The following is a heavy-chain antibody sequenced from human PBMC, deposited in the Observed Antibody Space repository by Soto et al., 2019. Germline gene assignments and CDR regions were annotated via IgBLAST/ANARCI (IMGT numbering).Heavy chain of an antibody. J-gene: IGHJ5*02. CDR2: INSSSSYI. V-gene: IGHV3-21*01. CDR1: GFTISSYS. D-gene: IGHD2-2*01. CDR3: ERTLDIAVVAAVGGFDP. Sequence: GGSLTLSCAVSGFTISSYSLNWVRQPPGKGLEWVSSINSSSSYIYYADPVKGRLIIFRENNNKSLYLLMNSLRAEDTAVYYCERTLDIAVVAAVGGFDPWGQGTLVTVSS.